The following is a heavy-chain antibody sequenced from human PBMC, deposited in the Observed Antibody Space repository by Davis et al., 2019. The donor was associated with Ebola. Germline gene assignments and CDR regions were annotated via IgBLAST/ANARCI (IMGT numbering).Heavy chain of an antibody. D-gene: IGHD6-19*01. V-gene: IGHV3-53*05. Sequence: GGSLRLSCAASGFTVSSNHMSWVRQAPGKGLEWVSVFYDQSTAYADSVRGRFIISRDKSNNTLYLEMNSLRVDDTAVYYCATTQWLREFDNWGQGTLVTVS. CDR3: ATTQWLREFDN. J-gene: IGHJ4*02. CDR2: FYDQST. CDR1: GFTVSSNH.